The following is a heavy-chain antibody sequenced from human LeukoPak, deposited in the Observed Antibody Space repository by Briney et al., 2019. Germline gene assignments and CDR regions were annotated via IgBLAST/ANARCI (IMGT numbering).Heavy chain of an antibody. D-gene: IGHD5-12*01. J-gene: IGHJ3*02. CDR3: ARDPGYSAFDI. Sequence: GGSLRLSCVASGFTFSSSWVSWVRQAPGEGLGFVANINPDGRTKNYVDSVKGRFTISRDNAKSSLDLQMSSLRAEDTALYFCARDPGYSAFDIWGQGTMVTVSS. CDR1: GFTFSSSW. CDR2: INPDGRTK. V-gene: IGHV3-7*03.